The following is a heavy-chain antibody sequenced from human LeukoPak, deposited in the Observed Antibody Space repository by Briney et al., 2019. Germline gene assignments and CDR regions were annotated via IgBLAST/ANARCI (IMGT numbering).Heavy chain of an antibody. J-gene: IGHJ5*02. CDR2: FELQDGAT. V-gene: IGHV1-24*01. Sequence: GATVKGSCKVSGNTLTELPMHWVRQAPGKVLECIGGFELQDGATIYAQKCQGRVTMTENTSTDTAYMELSSLRSEDTAVFFFQAEDGIRYFDWLTFGQRATNWFDPWGQGTLVTVSS. CDR1: GNTLTELP. D-gene: IGHD3-9*01. CDR3: QAEDGIRYFDWLTFGQRATNWFDP.